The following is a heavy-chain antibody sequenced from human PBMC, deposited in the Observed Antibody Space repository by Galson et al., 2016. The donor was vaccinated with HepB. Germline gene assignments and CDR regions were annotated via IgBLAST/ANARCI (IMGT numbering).Heavy chain of an antibody. CDR3: STDSGCYAY. CDR1: GFTFSNAW. V-gene: IGHV3-15*01. D-gene: IGHD6-19*01. Sequence: SLRLSCAASGFTFSNAWMSWVCQAPGKGLEWVGRTKSKTDGGATDYAAPVKGRFIISRDDSKNTLYLQMNSLKTEDTAVYYCSTDSGCYAYWGQGTLVTVSS. J-gene: IGHJ4*02. CDR2: TKSKTDGGAT.